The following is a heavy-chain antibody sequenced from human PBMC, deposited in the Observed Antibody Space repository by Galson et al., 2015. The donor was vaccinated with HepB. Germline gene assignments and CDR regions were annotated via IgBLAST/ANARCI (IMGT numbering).Heavy chain of an antibody. CDR3: ARDGYSYGYIPGSIDY. Sequence: SVKVSCKASGYTFTSYAMHWVRQAPGQRLEWMGWINAGNGNTKYSQKFKGRVTITRDTSASTAYMELSILRSEDTAVYYCARDGYSYGYIPGSIDYWGQGTLVTVSS. CDR2: INAGNGNT. V-gene: IGHV1-3*01. CDR1: GYTFTSYA. D-gene: IGHD5-18*01. J-gene: IGHJ4*02.